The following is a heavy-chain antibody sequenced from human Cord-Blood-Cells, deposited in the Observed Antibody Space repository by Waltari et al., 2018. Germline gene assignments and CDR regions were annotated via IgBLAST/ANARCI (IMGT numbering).Heavy chain of an antibody. D-gene: IGHD7-27*01. Sequence: EVQLVESGGGLVKPGGSLRLSCAASGFTFSSYSMNWVRQAPGKGLEWVSSISSSSSYIYYADSVKGRFTISRDNAKNSLYLQMNSLRAEDTAVYYCARLLLTGDQEDAFDIWGQGTMVTVSS. CDR1: GFTFSSYS. CDR2: ISSSSSYI. V-gene: IGHV3-21*01. CDR3: ARLLLTGDQEDAFDI. J-gene: IGHJ3*02.